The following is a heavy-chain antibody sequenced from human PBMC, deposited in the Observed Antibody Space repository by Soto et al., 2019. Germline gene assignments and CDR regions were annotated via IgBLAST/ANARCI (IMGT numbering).Heavy chain of an antibody. CDR1: GFTFSSYA. CDR2: ISYDGSNK. V-gene: IGHV3-30-3*01. D-gene: IGHD2-21*02. CDR3: ARDRVNGYCGGDCYSLDY. J-gene: IGHJ4*02. Sequence: GGSLRLSCAASGFTFSSYAMHWVRQAPGKGLEWVAVISYDGSNKYYADSVKGRFTISRDNSKNTLYLQMNSLRAEDTAVYYFARDRVNGYCGGDCYSLDYWGQGTLGTGSS.